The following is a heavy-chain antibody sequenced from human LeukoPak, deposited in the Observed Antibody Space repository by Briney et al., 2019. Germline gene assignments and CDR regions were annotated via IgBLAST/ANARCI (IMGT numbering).Heavy chain of an antibody. D-gene: IGHD2-15*01. CDR2: IYYSGST. CDR1: GGSISSGDYY. J-gene: IGHJ4*02. V-gene: IGHV4-30-4*08. Sequence: SQTLSLTCTVSGGSISSGDYYWSWIRQPPGEGLEWIGYIYYSGSTYYNPSLKSRVTISVDTSKNQFSLKLSSVTAADTAVYYCARAEGGPGFFDYWGQGTLVTVSS. CDR3: ARAEGGPGFFDY.